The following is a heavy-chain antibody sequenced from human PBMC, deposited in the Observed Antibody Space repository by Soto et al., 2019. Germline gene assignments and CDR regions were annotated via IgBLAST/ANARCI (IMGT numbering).Heavy chain of an antibody. J-gene: IGHJ6*02. D-gene: IGHD6-13*01. CDR2: IYSGGST. Sequence: GGSLRLSCAASGFTVSSNYMSWVRQAPGKGLEWVSVIYSGGSTYYADSVKGRFTISRDNSKNTLYLQMNSLRAEDTAVYYCARDSVVGVAAAGTDYYYYYGMDVWGQGTTVTVSS. V-gene: IGHV3-53*01. CDR3: ARDSVVGVAAAGTDYYYYYGMDV. CDR1: GFTVSSNY.